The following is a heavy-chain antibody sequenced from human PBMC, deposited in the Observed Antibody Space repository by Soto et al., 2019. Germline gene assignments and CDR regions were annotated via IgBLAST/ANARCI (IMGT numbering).Heavy chain of an antibody. D-gene: IGHD6-19*01. CDR1: GFTFTGYY. CDR2: FNPNTGGT. CDR3: ARDQGSWPYNWFDF. V-gene: IGHV1-2*04. Sequence: QALLVQSGAELKKPGASVKVSCKASGFTFTGYYMHWVRQAPGQGPEWMGWFNPNTGGTKYAQKFQGWVTMTRDTSIITAYLEVTRLSSNDTAVYYCARDQGSWPYNWFDFWGQGTLVTVSS. J-gene: IGHJ5*01.